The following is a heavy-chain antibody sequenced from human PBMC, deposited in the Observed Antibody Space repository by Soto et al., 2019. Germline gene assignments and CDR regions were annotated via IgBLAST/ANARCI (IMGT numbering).Heavy chain of an antibody. D-gene: IGHD2-2*01. Sequence: GASVKVSCKASGYTFTSYGISWVRQAPGQGLEWMGWISAYNGNTNYAQKLQGRVTMTTDTSTSTAYMELRSLRSDDTAVYYCARAGRPPTPIVVVPAASYTETYGMDVWGQ. CDR2: ISAYNGNT. V-gene: IGHV1-18*04. J-gene: IGHJ6*02. CDR3: ARAGRPPTPIVVVPAASYTETYGMDV. CDR1: GYTFTSYG.